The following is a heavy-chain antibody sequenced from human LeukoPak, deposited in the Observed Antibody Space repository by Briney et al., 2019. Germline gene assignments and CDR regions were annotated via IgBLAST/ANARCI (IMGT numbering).Heavy chain of an antibody. CDR2: ISSSSSTI. Sequence: GGSLRLSCAASGFTFSSYSMNWVRQAPGKGLEWVSYISSSSSTIYYADSVKGRFTISRDNAKNSLYLQMNSLRAEDTAVYYCARAYCGGDCYLNAFDIWGQGTMVTVSS. CDR1: GFTFSSYS. CDR3: ARAYCGGDCYLNAFDI. D-gene: IGHD2-21*02. J-gene: IGHJ3*02. V-gene: IGHV3-48*01.